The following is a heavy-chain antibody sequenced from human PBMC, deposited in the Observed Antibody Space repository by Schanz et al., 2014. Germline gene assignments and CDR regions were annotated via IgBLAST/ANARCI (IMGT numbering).Heavy chain of an antibody. J-gene: IGHJ4*02. CDR1: GYTFTSYG. V-gene: IGHV1-18*01. Sequence: VQLEQSGAEVKKPGSSVKVSCKASGYTFTSYGISWVRQAPGQGLEWMGWISPYNGNTNYAQKLQGRVTMTRDTSSTTAYMELNSLRSDDTAVYYCVRELSGGTFDYWGQGALVTVSS. CDR3: VRELSGGTFDY. D-gene: IGHD1-1*01. CDR2: ISPYNGNT.